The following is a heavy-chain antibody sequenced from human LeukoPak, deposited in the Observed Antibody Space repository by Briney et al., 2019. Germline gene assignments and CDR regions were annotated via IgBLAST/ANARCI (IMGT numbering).Heavy chain of an antibody. D-gene: IGHD3-16*01. J-gene: IGHJ4*02. V-gene: IGHV4-59*08. CDR3: ARRAINSVMFDY. CDR1: GGSFSAYY. Sequence: SETLSLTCAVYGGSFSAYYWSWIRQPPGKGLEWIGYIHYSGSTNYNPSLRSRVTISVDTSKNQLSLKLSSATAADTAVYFCARRAINSVMFDYWGQGTLVTVSS. CDR2: IHYSGST.